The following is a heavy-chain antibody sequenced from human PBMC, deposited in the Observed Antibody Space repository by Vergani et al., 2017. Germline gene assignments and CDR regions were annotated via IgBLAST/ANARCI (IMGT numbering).Heavy chain of an antibody. CDR2: INYVARI. J-gene: IGHJ4*02. Sequence: QLQLQESGPGLVKPSETLSLICTVSGGSINPSSSFWGWIRQSPGKGLEWIGSINYVARIYYIPSLQSRATVFVDTSKNQFSLNLTSVTAADTAVYYCARGSIAAKYDSSGYYYEGNFFDYWGQGSLVTVSS. D-gene: IGHD3-22*01. CDR1: GGSINPSSSF. V-gene: IGHV4-39*02. CDR3: ARGSIAAKYDSSGYYYEGNFFDY.